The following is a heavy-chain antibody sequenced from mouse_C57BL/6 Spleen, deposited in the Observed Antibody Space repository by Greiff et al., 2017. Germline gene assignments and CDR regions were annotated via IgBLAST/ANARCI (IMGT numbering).Heavy chain of an antibody. D-gene: IGHD1-3*01. CDR1: GFTFSSYA. Sequence: EVKLVESGGGLVKPGGSLKLSCAASGFTFSSYAMSWVRQTPEKRLEWVATISDGGSYTYYPDNVKGRFTISRDNAKNNLYLQMSHLKSEDTAMYYCARDSGLYAMDYWGQGTSVTASS. CDR2: ISDGGSYT. V-gene: IGHV5-4*01. J-gene: IGHJ4*01. CDR3: ARDSGLYAMDY.